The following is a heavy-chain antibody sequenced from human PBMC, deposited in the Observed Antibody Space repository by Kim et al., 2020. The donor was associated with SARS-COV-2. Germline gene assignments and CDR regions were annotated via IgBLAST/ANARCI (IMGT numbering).Heavy chain of an antibody. CDR2: IWYDGSNK. Sequence: GGSLRLSCAASGFTFSSYAMHWVRQAPGKGLEWVAVIWYDGSNKYYADSVKGRFTISRDNSKNTLYLQMNSLRAEDTAMYYCAKDLLQWIYSGYDYYFDYWGQGTLVTVSS. CDR3: AKDLLQWIYSGYDYYFDY. J-gene: IGHJ4*02. D-gene: IGHD5-12*01. V-gene: IGHV3-33*06. CDR1: GFTFSSYA.